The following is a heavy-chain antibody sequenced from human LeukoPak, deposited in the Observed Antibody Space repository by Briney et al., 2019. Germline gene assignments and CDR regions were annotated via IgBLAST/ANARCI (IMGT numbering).Heavy chain of an antibody. Sequence: GGSLRLSCAASGFTFSSYSMNWVRQAPGKGLEWVSYISSSSSTIYYADSVKGRFTISRDNAKNSLYLQMNSLRAEDTAVYYCARERPRLPIQNWFDPWGQGTLVTVSS. CDR2: ISSSSSTI. CDR1: GFTFSSYS. CDR3: ARERPRLPIQNWFDP. D-gene: IGHD5-18*01. J-gene: IGHJ5*02. V-gene: IGHV3-48*01.